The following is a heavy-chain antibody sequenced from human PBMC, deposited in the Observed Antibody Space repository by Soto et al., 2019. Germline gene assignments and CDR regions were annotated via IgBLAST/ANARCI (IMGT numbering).Heavy chain of an antibody. V-gene: IGHV3-7*01. D-gene: IGHD3-22*01. J-gene: IGHJ4*02. CDR3: ARDLWDYYDSSGYG. CDR1: GFTPRRHC. CDR2: IKQDGSEK. Sequence: GQSLRVSYAASGFTPRRHCMRWVRQAPGKGLDWVANIKQDGSEKYYVDSVKGRFTISRDNAKNSLYLQMNSLRAEDTAVYYCARDLWDYYDSSGYGWGQGT.